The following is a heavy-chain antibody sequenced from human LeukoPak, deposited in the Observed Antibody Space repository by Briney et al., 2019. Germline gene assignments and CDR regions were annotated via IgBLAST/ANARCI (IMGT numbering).Heavy chain of an antibody. CDR1: GFTFSSYT. J-gene: IGHJ4*02. Sequence: GGSLRLSCAASGFTFSSYTMNWVRQAPGKGLEWVSSISSDSSHIYYADSVKGRFTISRDNAKNSLYLQMNSLRAEDTAVYYCARNFDSWGQGTLVTVSS. D-gene: IGHD2/OR15-2a*01. V-gene: IGHV3-21*01. CDR2: ISSDSSHI. CDR3: ARNFDS.